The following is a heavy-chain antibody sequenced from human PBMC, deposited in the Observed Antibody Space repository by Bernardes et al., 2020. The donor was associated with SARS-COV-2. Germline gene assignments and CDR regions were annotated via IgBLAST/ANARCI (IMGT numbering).Heavy chain of an antibody. CDR2: IYSGGIT. D-gene: IGHD6-19*01. V-gene: IGHV3-53*04. J-gene: IGHJ6*02. CDR3: ARDAVVYGMDV. Sequence: VGSLILSCAASGFTVSSTYMSWVRQAPGPGLAWVSVIYSGGITYYADSVKGRFTISRHNSKNTLYLQMNSLRAEDTAVYYCARDAVVYGMDVWGQGITVTVSS. CDR1: GFTVSSTY.